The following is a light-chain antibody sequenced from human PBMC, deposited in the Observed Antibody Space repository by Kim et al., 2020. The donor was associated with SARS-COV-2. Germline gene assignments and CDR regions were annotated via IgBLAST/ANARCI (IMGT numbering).Light chain of an antibody. CDR1: QSGSSSY. J-gene: IGKJ5*01. CDR3: QQYDSSPIT. Sequence: APGERATLACKASQSGSSSYLAWYQQRPGQAPRLLVYGASSRVTGIPDRFSGSGSGTDFTLTISRLEPEDFAVYYCQQYDSSPITFGQGTRLEIK. V-gene: IGKV3-20*01. CDR2: GAS.